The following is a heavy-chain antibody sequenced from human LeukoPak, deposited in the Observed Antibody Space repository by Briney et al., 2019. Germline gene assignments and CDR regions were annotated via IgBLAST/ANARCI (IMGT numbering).Heavy chain of an antibody. D-gene: IGHD3-10*01. Sequence: SETLSLTCTVSGGSISSYYWSWIRQPPGKGLEWIGNIYHSGSTNYNPSLKSRVTISVDTSKNEFSLKLISVTAADTAVYYCASTLSSGRHYFTYWGQGTLVTVSS. CDR3: ASTLSSGRHYFTY. V-gene: IGHV4-59*01. CDR1: GGSISSYY. CDR2: IYHSGST. J-gene: IGHJ4*02.